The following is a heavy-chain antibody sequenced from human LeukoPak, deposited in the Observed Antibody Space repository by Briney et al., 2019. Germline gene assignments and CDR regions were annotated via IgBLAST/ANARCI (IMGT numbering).Heavy chain of an antibody. V-gene: IGHV3-30-3*01. CDR2: ISYDGSNK. CDR1: GFTFNSYT. Sequence: GRSLRLSCAASGFTFNSYTMHWVRQAPGKGLEWVAIISYDGSNKYYADSVKGRFTISRDNSNNTLYLQMNSLRAEDTAVYYCARDGCSGGNCHNFRYWGLGTLVTVSS. CDR3: ARDGCSGGNCHNFRY. J-gene: IGHJ4*02. D-gene: IGHD2-15*01.